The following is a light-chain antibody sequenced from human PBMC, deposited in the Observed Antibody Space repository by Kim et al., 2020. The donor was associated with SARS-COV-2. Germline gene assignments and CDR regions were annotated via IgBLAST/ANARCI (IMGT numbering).Light chain of an antibody. CDR1: SGSVSTGHY. V-gene: IGLV8-61*01. Sequence: GGTGTLTGGVHSGSVSTGHYPSWSQQTPGQPPRTLIYSTDTRSSGVPDRFSGAILGGKAALIITGAQADDDCDYYCMLYLGNGISVFGGGTKLTVL. J-gene: IGLJ3*02. CDR3: MLYLGNGISV. CDR2: STD.